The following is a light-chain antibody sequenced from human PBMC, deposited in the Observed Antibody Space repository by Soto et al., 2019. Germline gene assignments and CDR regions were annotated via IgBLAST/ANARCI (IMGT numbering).Light chain of an antibody. CDR2: AAS. Sequence: DIQLTQSPSFLSASVGDRVTITCRASQGISSYLAWYQPKPGKAPKLLIYAASTLQSGGPSRFSGSRSGTEFTLTISSLQPEDLATYYCQQHNSYPLTFGGGTKVEIK. CDR1: QGISSY. V-gene: IGKV1-9*01. CDR3: QQHNSYPLT. J-gene: IGKJ4*01.